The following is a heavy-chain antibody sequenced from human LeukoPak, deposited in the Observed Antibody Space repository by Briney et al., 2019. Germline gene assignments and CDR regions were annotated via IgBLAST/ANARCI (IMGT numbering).Heavy chain of an antibody. Sequence: KPSETLSLTCTVSGGSISNYYCSWIRQPPGKGLEWIGYIYYTGTTYYIPSLKSRVTISVDTSKNQFSLRLSSVTAADTAVYYCARHISGRATLDWGQGTLVTVSS. V-gene: IGHV4-59*08. CDR2: IYYTGTT. D-gene: IGHD3-3*02. CDR1: GGSISNYY. J-gene: IGHJ4*02. CDR3: ARHISGRATLD.